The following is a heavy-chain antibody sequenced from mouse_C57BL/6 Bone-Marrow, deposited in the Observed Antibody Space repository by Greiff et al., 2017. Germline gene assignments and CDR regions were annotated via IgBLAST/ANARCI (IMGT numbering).Heavy chain of an antibody. V-gene: IGHV1-52*01. J-gene: IGHJ1*03. CDR3: ARDYGQGDYWYFDV. CDR2: IDPSDSET. CDR1: GYTFTSYW. Sequence: QVQLQQPGAELVRPGSSVKLSCKASGYTFTSYWMHWVKQRPIQGLEWIGNIDPSDSETHYNQKFKDKATLTVDKSSSTAYMQLSSLTSEDSAVYYCARDYGQGDYWYFDVWGTGTTVTVSS. D-gene: IGHD1-1*02.